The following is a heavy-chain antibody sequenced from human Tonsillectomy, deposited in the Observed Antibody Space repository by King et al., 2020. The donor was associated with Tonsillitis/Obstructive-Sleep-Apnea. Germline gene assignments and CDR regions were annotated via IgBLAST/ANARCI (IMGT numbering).Heavy chain of an antibody. CDR2: INPSGGST. Sequence: VQLVESGAEVKKPGASVKVSCKASGYTFTSYYMHWVRQAPGQGLEWMGIINPSGGSTSYAQKFQGRVTMTRDTSTSTVYMELSSLRSEDTAVYYCARAPKPRQYCSSTSCWGSSPQHYYYYYMDVWGKGTTVTVSS. J-gene: IGHJ6*03. CDR1: GYTFTSYY. CDR3: ARAPKPRQYCSSTSCWGSSPQHYYYYYMDV. V-gene: IGHV1-46*01. D-gene: IGHD2-2*01.